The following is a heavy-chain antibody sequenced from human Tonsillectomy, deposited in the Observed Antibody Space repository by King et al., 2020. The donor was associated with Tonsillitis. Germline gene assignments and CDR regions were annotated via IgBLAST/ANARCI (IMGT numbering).Heavy chain of an antibody. CDR1: GYSFTSYW. Sequence: LVQSGAEVKKPGESLRISCKGSGYSFTSYWISWVRQMPGKGLEWMGRIDPSDSYTNYSPSFQGHVTISADKSISTAYLQWSSLKASDTAMYYCARLATTYYYYHNYYMDVWGKGTTVTVSS. V-gene: IGHV5-10-1*03. D-gene: IGHD3-22*01. CDR3: ARLATTYYYYHNYYMDV. CDR2: IDPSDSYT. J-gene: IGHJ6*03.